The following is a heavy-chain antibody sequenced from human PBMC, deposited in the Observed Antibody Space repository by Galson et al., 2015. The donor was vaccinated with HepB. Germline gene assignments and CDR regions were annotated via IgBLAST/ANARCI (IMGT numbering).Heavy chain of an antibody. CDR2: INSDGSST. J-gene: IGHJ4*02. Sequence: SLRLSCAASGFTFSSYWMHWVRQAPGKGLVWVSRINSDGSSTSYADSVKGRFTISRDNAKNTLYLQMNSLRAEDTAVYYCAVVASGSYSYFDYWGQGTLVTVSS. CDR3: AVVASGSYSYFDY. CDR1: GFTFSSYW. V-gene: IGHV3-74*01. D-gene: IGHD3-10*01.